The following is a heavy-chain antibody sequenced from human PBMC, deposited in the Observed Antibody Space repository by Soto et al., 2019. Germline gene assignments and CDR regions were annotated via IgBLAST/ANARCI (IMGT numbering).Heavy chain of an antibody. J-gene: IGHJ5*02. V-gene: IGHV3-48*04. CDR2: ISSSGSTI. CDR3: APSPTPRFDP. Sequence: VGSLSLSYAASGFTFKTYVMSWVRPAPGKGLEWVSYISSSGSTIYYADSVKGRFTISRDNAKNSLYLQMNSLRAEDTAVYYCAPSPTPRFDPWGQGTLVTVS. CDR1: GFTFKTYV.